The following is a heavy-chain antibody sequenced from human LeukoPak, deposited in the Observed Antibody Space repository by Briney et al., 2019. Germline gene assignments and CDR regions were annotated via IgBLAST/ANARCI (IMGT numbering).Heavy chain of an antibody. D-gene: IGHD6-13*01. V-gene: IGHV1-2*06. CDR3: ASNEGIAAPFDY. CDR1: GYTFTGYY. CDR2: INPNSGGT. J-gene: IGHJ4*02. Sequence: ASVKVSCKASGYTFTGYYMHWVRQAPGQGLEWMGRINPNSGGTNYAQKFQGRVTMTRDTSISTACMELSRLRSDDTAVYYCASNEGIAAPFDYWGQGTLVTVSS.